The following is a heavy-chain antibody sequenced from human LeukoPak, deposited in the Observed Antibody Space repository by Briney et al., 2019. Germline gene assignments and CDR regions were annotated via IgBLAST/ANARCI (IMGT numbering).Heavy chain of an antibody. CDR1: GFTFSSFW. V-gene: IGHV3-23*01. CDR2: ITPSGDGT. Sequence: PGGSLRLSCAASGFTFSSFWMSWLRQAPGKGLEWVSSITPSGDGTYYAASVKGRFTISRDNSKNTLYLQMDSLRADDTAKYYCAKDSPVATWWGQGALVTVSS. CDR3: AKDSPVATW. D-gene: IGHD1-26*01. J-gene: IGHJ4*02.